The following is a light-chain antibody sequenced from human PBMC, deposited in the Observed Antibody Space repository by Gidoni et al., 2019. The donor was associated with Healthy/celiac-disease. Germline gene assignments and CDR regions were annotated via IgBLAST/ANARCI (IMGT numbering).Light chain of an antibody. CDR2: GAS. J-gene: IGKJ2*01. CDR3: QQYNNWPPLYT. Sequence: DIVMTQSPATLSVSPGERATLSCRASQSVSRNLAWYQKKPGQAPRLLIYGASTRATGTPARFSGSGSGTEFTLTISSLQSEDFAVYYCQQYNNWPPLYTFGQGTKLEIK. V-gene: IGKV3-15*01. CDR1: QSVSRN.